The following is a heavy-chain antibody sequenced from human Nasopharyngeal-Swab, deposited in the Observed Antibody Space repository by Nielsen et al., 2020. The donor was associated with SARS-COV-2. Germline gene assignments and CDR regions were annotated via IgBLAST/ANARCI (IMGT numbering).Heavy chain of an antibody. Sequence: ASVKVSCKASGYTFISFGINWVRQAPGQGLEWMGRISPYNSNTNYAQKLQGRVLMTTDSSTYTSYMELRSLRSDDTAVYYCARGQGSWTRNAFDIWGQGTMVTVSS. CDR1: GYTFISFG. V-gene: IGHV1-18*01. D-gene: IGHD3/OR15-3a*01. CDR2: ISPYNSNT. J-gene: IGHJ3*02. CDR3: ARGQGSWTRNAFDI.